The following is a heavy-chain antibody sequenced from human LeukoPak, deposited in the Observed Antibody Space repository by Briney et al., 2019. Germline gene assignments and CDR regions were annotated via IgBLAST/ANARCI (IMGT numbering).Heavy chain of an antibody. CDR2: IYYSGST. J-gene: IGHJ1*01. V-gene: IGHV4-39*01. CDR1: GGSISSSAYY. Sequence: PSETLSLTCTVSGGSISSSAYYWGWIRQPPGKGLEWIGSIYYSGSTYYNPSLKSRVTISVDTSKNQFSLKLSSVTAADTAVYYCARTSNSGPSKYFQHWGQGTLVTVSS. D-gene: IGHD4-11*01. CDR3: ARTSNSGPSKYFQH.